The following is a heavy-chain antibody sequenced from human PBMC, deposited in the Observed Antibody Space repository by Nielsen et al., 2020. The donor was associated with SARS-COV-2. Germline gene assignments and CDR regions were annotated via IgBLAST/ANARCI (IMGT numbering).Heavy chain of an antibody. CDR1: GGTFSSYA. J-gene: IGHJ6*02. D-gene: IGHD6-19*01. CDR3: ASRGGGGGSGSYYGMDV. Sequence: SVKVSCKASGGTFSSYAISWVRQAPGQGLEWMGGIIPIFGTANYAQKYQGRVTITADKSTSTAHMEPSSLRSEDTAVYYCASRGGGGGSGSYYGMDVWGQGTTVTVSS. V-gene: IGHV1-69*06. CDR2: IIPIFGTA.